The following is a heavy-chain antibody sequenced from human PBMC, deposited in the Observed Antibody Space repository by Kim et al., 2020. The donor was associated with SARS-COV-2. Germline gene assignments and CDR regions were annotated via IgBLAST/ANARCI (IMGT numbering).Heavy chain of an antibody. CDR1: GLTVSGCY. V-gene: IGHV3-53*04. CDR3: ATAWGAYGDSIGVDV. D-gene: IGHD4-17*01. Sequence: GGSLRLSCAGSGLTVSGCYMTWVRQAPGKGLEWVSVIIGGGITIFAAYVMGGLIISTRDSNNTLHFQLNSQRVEEEALYYCATAWGAYGDSIGVDVWG. J-gene: IGHJ6*01. CDR2: IIGGGIT.